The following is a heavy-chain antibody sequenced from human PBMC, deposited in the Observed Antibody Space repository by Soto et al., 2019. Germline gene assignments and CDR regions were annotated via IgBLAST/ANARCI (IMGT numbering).Heavy chain of an antibody. V-gene: IGHV3-48*03. Sequence: PVGSLRLSCAASVFTFSRSEMNWVRHSPGKGLEWISYISSGGSPIHYADSVKGRFTISRDNAKNSVYLQMNSLRAEDTAVYYCAREIIGGNYYYFDFWGQGTLVTVSS. D-gene: IGHD1-7*01. CDR2: ISSGGSPI. CDR1: VFTFSRSE. J-gene: IGHJ4*02. CDR3: AREIIGGNYYYFDF.